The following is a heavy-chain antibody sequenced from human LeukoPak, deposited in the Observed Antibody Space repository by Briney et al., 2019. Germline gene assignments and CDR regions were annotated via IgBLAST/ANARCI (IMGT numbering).Heavy chain of an antibody. Sequence: GGSLSCSGAASGFTSSNAWMSWVRQAPGKELEWVGRIKRKTDGGTTDYAATVKGRFTISRDDSKNTLYLQMNSLKTEDTAVYYCTTDGYDAFDIWGQGTMVTVSS. V-gene: IGHV3-15*01. J-gene: IGHJ3*02. CDR3: TTDGYDAFDI. CDR1: GFTSSNAW. D-gene: IGHD5-12*01. CDR2: IKRKTDGGTT.